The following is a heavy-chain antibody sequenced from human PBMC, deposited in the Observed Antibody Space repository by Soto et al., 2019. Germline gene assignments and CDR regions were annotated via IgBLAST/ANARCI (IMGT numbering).Heavy chain of an antibody. CDR3: ASLDYYSYLDV. CDR2: IHYSGST. J-gene: IGHJ6*03. V-gene: IGHV4-59*12. CDR1: GASITSYY. Sequence: QGQLQESGPGLVRPSETLSLTCTVSGASITSYYWSWFRQTSGKGLEWIGYIHYSGSTNYNPSLQSRVTMSIDTSESQFPLRLRSVTAADTVVYYCASLDYYSYLDVWGKGTAVTVSS.